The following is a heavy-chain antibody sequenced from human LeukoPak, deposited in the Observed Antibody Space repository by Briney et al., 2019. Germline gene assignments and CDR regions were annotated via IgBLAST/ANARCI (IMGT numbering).Heavy chain of an antibody. CDR3: ARVGALHNWNYWSNYYYYMDV. Sequence: ASVKVSCKASGYTFTSYGIIRVRQAPGQGREWMGWISAYNGNTNDAQKLQGRATMTTDTSTSTAYMELRSLRSDDTAVYYCARVGALHNWNYWSNYYYYMDVWGKGATVTVSS. CDR1: GYTFTSYG. V-gene: IGHV1-18*01. J-gene: IGHJ6*03. D-gene: IGHD1-7*01. CDR2: ISAYNGNT.